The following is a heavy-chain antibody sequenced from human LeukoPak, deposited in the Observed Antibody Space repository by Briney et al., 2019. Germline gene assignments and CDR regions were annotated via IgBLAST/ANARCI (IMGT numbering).Heavy chain of an antibody. J-gene: IGHJ4*02. D-gene: IGHD3-10*01. CDR3: ASRPPPSRGPYDY. Sequence: PGGSLRLSYAASGFTFSNYEMNWVRQAPGKGLEWVSYITSSGGTIYYADSVKGRFTISRDNAKNSLYLQMHSLRAEDTAVYYCASRPPPSRGPYDYWGQGTLVTVSS. CDR2: ITSSGGTI. CDR1: GFTFSNYE. V-gene: IGHV3-48*03.